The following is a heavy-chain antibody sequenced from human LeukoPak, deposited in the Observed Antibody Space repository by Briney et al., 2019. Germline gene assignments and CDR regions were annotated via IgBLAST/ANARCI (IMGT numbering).Heavy chain of an antibody. V-gene: IGHV3-23*01. Sequence: GGSLRLSCEASGFTLSTCAMSWVRQAPGKGLEWVSSIGGSGDSTYYADSVRGRFTISRDNSRNTLFLQMSGLRVEDTAEYFCAKKTGYRGTHPFDFWGQGSLVTVSS. CDR3: AKKTGYRGTHPFDF. CDR1: GFTLSTCA. D-gene: IGHD1-26*01. J-gene: IGHJ4*02. CDR2: IGGSGDST.